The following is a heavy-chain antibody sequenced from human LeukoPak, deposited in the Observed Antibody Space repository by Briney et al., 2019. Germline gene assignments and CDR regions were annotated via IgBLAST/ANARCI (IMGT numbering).Heavy chain of an antibody. CDR2: IYYSGST. CDR1: GGSISGSSYY. Sequence: SETLSLTCTVSGGSISGSSYYWGWIRQPPGKGLEWIGSIYYSGSTYYNPSLKSRVTISVDTSKNQFSLKLSSVTAADTAVYYCARHKGVYEYSGYDLGGWFDPWGQGTLVTVSS. V-gene: IGHV4-39*01. CDR3: ARHKGVYEYSGYDLGGWFDP. J-gene: IGHJ5*02. D-gene: IGHD5-12*01.